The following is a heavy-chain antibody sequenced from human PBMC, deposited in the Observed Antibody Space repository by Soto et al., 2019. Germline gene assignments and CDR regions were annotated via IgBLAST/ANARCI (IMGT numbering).Heavy chain of an antibody. Sequence: PSETLSLTCTVSGGSINSYYWSWIRQPPGKGLEWIGSIYYTGSTNYNPSLKSRVTISVDTSKNQFSLKLSSVTAADTAVYYCARRKSTTSFDSWGQGTLVPVSS. CDR1: GGSINSYY. D-gene: IGHD2-2*01. CDR2: IYYTGST. CDR3: ARRKSTTSFDS. J-gene: IGHJ4*02. V-gene: IGHV4-59*01.